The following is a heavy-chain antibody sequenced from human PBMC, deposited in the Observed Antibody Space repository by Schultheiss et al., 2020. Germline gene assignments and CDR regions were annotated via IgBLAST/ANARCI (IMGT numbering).Heavy chain of an antibody. CDR2: ISAYNGNT. CDR3: ARDDFWSGAYYYYGMDV. Sequence: ASVKVSCKASGYTFTGYYMHWVRQAPGQGLEWMGWISAYNGNTNYAQKLQGRVTMTTDTSTSTAYMEVRSLRFDDTAVYHCARDDFWSGAYYYYGMDVWGQGTTVTVSS. J-gene: IGHJ6*02. CDR1: GYTFTGYY. D-gene: IGHD3-3*01. V-gene: IGHV1-18*04.